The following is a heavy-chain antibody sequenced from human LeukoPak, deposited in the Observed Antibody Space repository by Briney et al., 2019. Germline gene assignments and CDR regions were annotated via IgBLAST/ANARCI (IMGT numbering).Heavy chain of an antibody. CDR3: ARDCSSTSCYTRAFDI. D-gene: IGHD2-2*02. V-gene: IGHV1-3*01. Sequence: GASVKVSCKASGYTFTSYAMHWVRQAPGQRLEWMGWINAGNGNTKYSQKFQGRVTITRNTSISTAYMELSSLRSEDTAVYYCARDCSSTSCYTRAFDIWGQGTMVTVSS. CDR1: GYTFTSYA. J-gene: IGHJ3*02. CDR2: INAGNGNT.